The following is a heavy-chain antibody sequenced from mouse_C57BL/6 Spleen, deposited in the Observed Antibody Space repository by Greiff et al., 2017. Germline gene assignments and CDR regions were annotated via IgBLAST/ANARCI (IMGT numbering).Heavy chain of an antibody. J-gene: IGHJ1*03. V-gene: IGHV1-72*01. Sequence: QVQLQQPGAELVKPGASVKLSCKASGYTFTSYWMHWVKQRPGRGLEWIGRIDPNSGGTKYNEKFKSKATLTVDKPSSTAYMQLSSLTSEDSAVYDCARLDYGSSRGGYVDVWGTGTTVTVSS. D-gene: IGHD1-1*01. CDR1: GYTFTSYW. CDR3: ARLDYGSSRGGYVDV. CDR2: IDPNSGGT.